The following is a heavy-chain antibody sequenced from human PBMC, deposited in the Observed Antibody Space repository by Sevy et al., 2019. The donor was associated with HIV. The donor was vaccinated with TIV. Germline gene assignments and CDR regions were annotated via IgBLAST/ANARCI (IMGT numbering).Heavy chain of an antibody. CDR3: ARDLMSFRTYGSGSPFDY. J-gene: IGHJ4*02. D-gene: IGHD3-10*01. V-gene: IGHV1-18*01. CDR1: GYTFTSYG. CDR2: ISAYNGNT. Sequence: ASVKFSCKASGYTFTSYGISWVRQAPGQGLEWMGWISAYNGNTNYAQKLQGRVTMTTDTSTSTAYMELRSLRSDDTAVYYCARDLMSFRTYGSGSPFDYWGQGTLVTVSS.